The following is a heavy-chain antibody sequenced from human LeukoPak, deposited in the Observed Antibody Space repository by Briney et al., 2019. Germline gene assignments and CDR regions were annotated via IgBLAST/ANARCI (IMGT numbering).Heavy chain of an antibody. V-gene: IGHV3-73*01. D-gene: IGHD3-10*01. CDR2: IRSKANSYAT. CDR1: GFTFRGSA. CDR3: TSWADSGNYYRGDDY. Sequence: GGSLRLSGEASGFTFRGSAIHWVRQASGKGLEWVGRIRSKANSYATAYAASVKGRFTISRDDSKNTAYLQMNSLKTEDTAVYHCTSWADSGNYYRGDDYWGQGTLVTVSS. J-gene: IGHJ4*02.